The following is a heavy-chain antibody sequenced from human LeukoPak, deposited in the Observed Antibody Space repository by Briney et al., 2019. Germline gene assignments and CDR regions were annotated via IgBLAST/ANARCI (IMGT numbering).Heavy chain of an antibody. CDR1: GFTFSTYA. V-gene: IGHV3-48*04. CDR3: ARDSRPGHDFDY. D-gene: IGHD6-13*01. Sequence: GGSLRLSCAASGFTFSTYAMNWVRQAPGKGLEWVSYISRSSSTIYYADSVKGRFTISRDNAKNSLYLQMNSLRAEDTAVYYCARDSRPGHDFDYWGQGTLVTVSS. J-gene: IGHJ4*02. CDR2: ISRSSSTI.